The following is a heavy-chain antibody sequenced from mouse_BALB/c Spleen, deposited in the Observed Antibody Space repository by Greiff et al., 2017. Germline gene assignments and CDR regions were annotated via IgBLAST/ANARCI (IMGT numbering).Heavy chain of an antibody. CDR2: ISSGSSTI. V-gene: IGHV5-17*02. J-gene: IGHJ3*01. CDR1: GFTFSSFG. Sequence: VQLKESGGGLVQPGGSRKLSCAASGFTFSSFGMHWVRQAPEKGLEWVAYISSGSSTIYYADTVKGRFTISRDNPKNTLFLQMTSLRSEDTAMYYCARETWFAYWGQGTLVTVSA. CDR3: ARETWFAY.